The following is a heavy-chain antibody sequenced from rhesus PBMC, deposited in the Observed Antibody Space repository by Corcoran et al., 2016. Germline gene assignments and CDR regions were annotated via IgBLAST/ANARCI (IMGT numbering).Heavy chain of an antibody. CDR3: ARVVKEQPPYFDY. Sequence: QVQLQESGPGLVKPSETLSLTCAVSGGSINSGYYYWSWIRQPPGKGLEWIGYITYSGSTSYNPSLKSRVTISRDTSKNQFSLKLSSVTAADTAVYYCARVVKEQPPYFDYWGQGVLVTVSS. D-gene: IGHD1-20*01. V-gene: IGHV4-122*02. CDR2: ITYSGST. J-gene: IGHJ4*01. CDR1: GGSINSGYYY.